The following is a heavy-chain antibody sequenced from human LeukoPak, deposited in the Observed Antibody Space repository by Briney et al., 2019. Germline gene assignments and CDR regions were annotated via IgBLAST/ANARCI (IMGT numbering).Heavy chain of an antibody. D-gene: IGHD3-16*02. Sequence: PGGSLRLSCAASGFTFDDYAMHWVRQAPGKGLEWVSGISWNSGSIGYADSVKGRFTISRDNAKNSLYLQMNSLRAEDTALYYCAKVSTHPYYHYGMDVWGQGTTVTVSS. V-gene: IGHV3-9*01. CDR2: ISWNSGSI. J-gene: IGHJ6*02. CDR3: AKVSTHPYYHYGMDV. CDR1: GFTFDDYA.